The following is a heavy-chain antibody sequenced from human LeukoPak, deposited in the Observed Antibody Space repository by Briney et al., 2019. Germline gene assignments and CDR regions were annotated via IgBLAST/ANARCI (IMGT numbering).Heavy chain of an antibody. V-gene: IGHV3-48*02. Sequence: PGGSLRLSCAASEFTFNSYSMNWVRQAPGKGLEWISFISSGSSTIYYADSVRGRIIISRDNAKNSLYLQMNSLRDEDTALYYCARGRAPHDYWGQGTLVTVSS. J-gene: IGHJ4*02. CDR2: ISSGSSTI. CDR1: EFTFNSYS. CDR3: ARGRAPHDY.